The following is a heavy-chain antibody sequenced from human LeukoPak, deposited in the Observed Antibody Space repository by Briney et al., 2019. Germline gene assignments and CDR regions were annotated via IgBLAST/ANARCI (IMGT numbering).Heavy chain of an antibody. J-gene: IGHJ4*02. CDR2: IIPIFGTA. D-gene: IGHD2-15*01. Sequence: ASVKVSCKASGYTFTGHYMHWVRQAPGQGLEWMGGIIPIFGTANYAQKFQGRVTITADKSTSTAYMELSSLRSEDTAVYYCASPLLYFDYWGQGTLVTVPS. V-gene: IGHV1-69*06. CDR3: ASPLLYFDY. CDR1: GYTFTGHY.